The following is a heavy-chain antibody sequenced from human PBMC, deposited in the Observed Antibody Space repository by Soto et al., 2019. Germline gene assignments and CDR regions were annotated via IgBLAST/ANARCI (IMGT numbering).Heavy chain of an antibody. CDR3: ARVGDHYGAGSNRPYFYYYGMDV. D-gene: IGHD3-10*01. J-gene: IGHJ6*02. V-gene: IGHV5-51*01. CDR1: GYRFSNYW. CDR2: IYPGDSET. Sequence: PGESLKISCKGSGYRFSNYWIGWVRQMPGKGLEWMGIIYPGDSETRYSPSFQGQVTISVDKSISTAYLQWSSLTASDTAMFYCARVGDHYGAGSNRPYFYYYGMDVWGHGTKVTVSS.